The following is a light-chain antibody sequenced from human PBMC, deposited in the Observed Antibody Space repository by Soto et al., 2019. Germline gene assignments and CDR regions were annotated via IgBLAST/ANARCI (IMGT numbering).Light chain of an antibody. V-gene: IGKV3-20*01. CDR3: QQYATSPRT. CDR2: GAS. CDR1: QIVSSRY. J-gene: IGKJ1*01. Sequence: EIVLTQSPGTLPSSLVERGSLYCSASQIVSSRYLAWYQQRPGQAPRLLIYGASSRATGIPDRFSGSGSGTDFTLTISRLEPEDFAVYYCQQYATSPRTFGQGTKVDIK.